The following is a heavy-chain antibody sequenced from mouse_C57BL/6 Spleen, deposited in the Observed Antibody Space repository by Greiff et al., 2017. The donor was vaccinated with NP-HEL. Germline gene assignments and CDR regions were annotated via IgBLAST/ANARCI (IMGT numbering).Heavy chain of an antibody. CDR1: GYTFTSYG. Sequence: QVQLQQSGAELARPGASVKLSCKASGYTFTSYGISWVKQRTGQGLEWIGEIYPRSGNTYYNEKFKGKATLTAAKSSSTAYIELRSLTSEDSAVYFCARNYGNYPYYFDYWGQGTTLTVSS. V-gene: IGHV1-81*01. J-gene: IGHJ2*01. D-gene: IGHD2-1*01. CDR3: ARNYGNYPYYFDY. CDR2: IYPRSGNT.